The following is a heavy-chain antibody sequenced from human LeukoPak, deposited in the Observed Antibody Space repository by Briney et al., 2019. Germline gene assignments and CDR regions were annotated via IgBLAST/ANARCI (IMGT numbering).Heavy chain of an antibody. CDR3: ATDPDFWSGYYYFDY. V-gene: IGHV4-38-2*02. Sequence: SETLSLTCTVSGYSINNGYYWGWIRQPPGKGLEWIGSISYTGTTYYNPSLKSRVTISVDTSKNQFSLRLSSVTAADTAVYYCATDPDFWSGYYYFDYWSQGTLVTVSP. CDR2: ISYTGTT. J-gene: IGHJ4*02. D-gene: IGHD3-3*01. CDR1: GYSINNGYY.